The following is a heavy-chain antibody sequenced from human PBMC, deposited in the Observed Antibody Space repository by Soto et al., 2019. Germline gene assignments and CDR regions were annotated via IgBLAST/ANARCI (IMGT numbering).Heavy chain of an antibody. CDR1: GFTFSTYG. Sequence: QVQLVESGGGVVQPGRSLRLSCAASGFTFSTYGIHWVRQAPGKGLEWVAVIWHDGSNKYYADSVKGRFTISRDNSKSTLDLQMDSLRAEDTAVYYCARAVGPYDYWGQGTLVTVSS. V-gene: IGHV3-33*01. CDR3: ARAVGPYDY. J-gene: IGHJ4*02. CDR2: IWHDGSNK. D-gene: IGHD1-26*01.